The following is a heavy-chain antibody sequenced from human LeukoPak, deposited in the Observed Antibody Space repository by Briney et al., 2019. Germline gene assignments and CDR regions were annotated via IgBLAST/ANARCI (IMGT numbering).Heavy chain of an antibody. J-gene: IGHJ6*03. Sequence: SQTLSLTCAISGDSVSSNSAAWNWIRQSPSRGLEWLGRTYYRSKWYNDYAVSVKSRITINPDTSKNQFSLKLSSVTAADTAVYYCARGPRIAAYYMDVWGKGTTVTVSS. V-gene: IGHV6-1*01. CDR1: GDSVSSNSAA. CDR2: TYYRSKWYN. D-gene: IGHD6-13*01. CDR3: ARGPRIAAYYMDV.